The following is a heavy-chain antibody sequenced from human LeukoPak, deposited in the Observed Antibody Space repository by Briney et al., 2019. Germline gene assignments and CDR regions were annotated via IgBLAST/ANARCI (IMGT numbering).Heavy chain of an antibody. D-gene: IGHD3-22*01. CDR3: ASKGYYYDSSGYSSVFDI. CDR2: IYTSGST. J-gene: IGHJ3*02. CDR1: GGSISSYY. V-gene: IGHV4-4*09. Sequence: PSETLSLTCTVSGGSISSYYWSWIRQPPGKGLEWIGYIYTSGSTNYNPSLKSRVTISVDTSKNQFSLKLSSVTAADTAVYYWASKGYYYDSSGYSSVFDIWAKGQWSPSLQ.